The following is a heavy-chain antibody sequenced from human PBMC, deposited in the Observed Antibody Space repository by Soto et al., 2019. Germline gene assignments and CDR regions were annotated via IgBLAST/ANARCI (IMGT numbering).Heavy chain of an antibody. CDR1: GYTFTSRW. J-gene: IGHJ3*02. CDR3: ARPVKGSGSYGAFDI. CDR2: IYPGDSDT. D-gene: IGHD3-10*01. V-gene: IGHV5-51*01. Sequence: PGESLKISCKGSGYTFTSRWIGWVRQMPGKGLEWMGIIYPGDSDTRYSPSFQGQVTMSADESISTAYLQWSSLKASDTAMYYCARPVKGSGSYGAFDIWGQGTMVTVSS.